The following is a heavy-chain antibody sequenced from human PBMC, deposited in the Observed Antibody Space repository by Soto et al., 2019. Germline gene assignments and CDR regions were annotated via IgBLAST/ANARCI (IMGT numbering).Heavy chain of an antibody. CDR1: RFTFSGDA. J-gene: IGHJ6*02. CDR2: ISTTSTYI. D-gene: IGHD3-10*02. CDR3: LRDYVMDV. V-gene: IGHV3-21*01. Sequence: GGSLRLSCAVSRFTFSGDAMNWVRQAPGKGLEWVSSISTTSTYIYYADSVKGRFTISRDNANNSLHLQMNSLRAEDTAVSYCLRDYVMDVWGQGTTLTV.